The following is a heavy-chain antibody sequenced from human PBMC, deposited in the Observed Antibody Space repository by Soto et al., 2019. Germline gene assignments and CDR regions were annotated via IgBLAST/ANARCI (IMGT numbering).Heavy chain of an antibody. V-gene: IGHV3-11*01. CDR3: AIFLLGGALAQDLDY. CDR2: ISRESRTI. D-gene: IGHD2-21*01. J-gene: IGHJ4*02. Sequence: GGSLRHSCVASGFTFSDYYMTWIRQAPGKGLQFISYISRESRTIYYIDSVKGRFTVSRDNAENSLYLQMDSLRAEDTALYFCAIFLLGGALAQDLDYWGQGTLVTVSS. CDR1: GFTFSDYY.